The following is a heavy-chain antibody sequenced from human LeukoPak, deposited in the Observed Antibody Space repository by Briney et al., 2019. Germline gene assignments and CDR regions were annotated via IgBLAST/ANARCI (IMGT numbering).Heavy chain of an antibody. Sequence: PGRSLRLSCAASGFTFDDYAMHWVRQAPGKGLEWVSGISWNSGSIGYADSVKGRFTISRDNAKNSLYLQMNSLRAEDTALYYCARVGYSYGSNWFDPWGQGTLVTVSS. CDR2: ISWNSGSI. J-gene: IGHJ5*02. CDR3: ARVGYSYGSNWFDP. D-gene: IGHD5-18*01. V-gene: IGHV3-9*01. CDR1: GFTFDDYA.